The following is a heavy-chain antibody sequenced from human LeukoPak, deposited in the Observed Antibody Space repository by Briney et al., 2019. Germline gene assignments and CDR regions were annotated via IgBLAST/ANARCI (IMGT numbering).Heavy chain of an antibody. D-gene: IGHD7-27*01. J-gene: IGHJ4*02. CDR1: GYIFTGYW. CDR2: IYPGDSDT. Sequence: GASLKISCKGSGYIFTGYWIGWVRQMPGKGLEWMGIIYPGDSDTKYSPSFQGQVTISADKSISTAYLQWSSLKASDTAMYYCARHVTGEPFDYWGQGTLVTVSS. CDR3: ARHVTGEPFDY. V-gene: IGHV5-51*01.